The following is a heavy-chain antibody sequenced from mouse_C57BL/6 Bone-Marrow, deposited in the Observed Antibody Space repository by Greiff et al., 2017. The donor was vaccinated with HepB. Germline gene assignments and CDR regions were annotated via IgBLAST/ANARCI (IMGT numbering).Heavy chain of an antibody. J-gene: IGHJ2*01. D-gene: IGHD2-1*01. CDR1: GYAFSSSW. CDR3: ARWGNNGGYFDY. V-gene: IGHV1-82*01. CDR2: IYPGDGDT. Sequence: VQLKESGPELVKPGASVKISCKASGYAFSSSWMNWVKQRPGKGLEWIGRIYPGDGDTNYNGKFKGKATLTADKSSSTAYMQLSSLTSEDSAVYFCARWGNNGGYFDYWGQGTTLTVSS.